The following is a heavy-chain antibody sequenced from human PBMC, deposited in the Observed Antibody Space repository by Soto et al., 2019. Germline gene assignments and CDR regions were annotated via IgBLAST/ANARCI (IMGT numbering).Heavy chain of an antibody. CDR2: TYYRSKWYN. CDR3: ARVDLYCSSTSCYDNWFDP. Sequence: SQTLSLTCAISGDSVSSNSAAWNWIRQSPSRGLEWLGRTYYRSKWYNDYAVSVKSRITINPDTSKNQFSLQLNSVTPEDTAVYYCARVDLYCSSTSCYDNWFDPWGQGTLVTSP. D-gene: IGHD2-2*01. V-gene: IGHV6-1*01. CDR1: GDSVSSNSAA. J-gene: IGHJ5*02.